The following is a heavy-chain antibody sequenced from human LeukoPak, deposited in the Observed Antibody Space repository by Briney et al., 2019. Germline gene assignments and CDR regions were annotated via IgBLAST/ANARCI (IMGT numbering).Heavy chain of an antibody. V-gene: IGHV1-2*04. J-gene: IGHJ4*02. CDR1: GYTFTGYY. CDR3: ARSGSWQYYFDY. D-gene: IGHD5-12*01. CDR2: INPNSGGT. Sequence: GASVKVSCKASGYTFTGYYMHWVRQAPGQGLEWMGWINPNSGGTNYVQKFQGWVTMTRDTSISTAYMELSRLRSDDTAVYYCARSGSWQYYFDYWGQGTLVTVSS.